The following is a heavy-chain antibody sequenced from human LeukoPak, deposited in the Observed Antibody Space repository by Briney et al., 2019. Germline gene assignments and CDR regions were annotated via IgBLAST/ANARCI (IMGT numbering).Heavy chain of an antibody. CDR1: GGSISGHY. CDR2: VYYSGTT. J-gene: IGHJ4*02. D-gene: IGHD2-8*02. CDR3: ARRAHSKYWHPVNY. Sequence: PSETLSLTCTVSGGSISGHYWSWVRQPPGKGLEWMGYVYYSGTTNYNPSLRSRVPISVDTSKTQFSPRLGSVTPADTAVYYSARRAHSKYWHPVNYWGQGTLVTVSS. V-gene: IGHV4-59*11.